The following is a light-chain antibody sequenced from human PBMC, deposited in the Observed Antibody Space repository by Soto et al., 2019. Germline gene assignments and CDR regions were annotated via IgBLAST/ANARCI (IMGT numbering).Light chain of an antibody. CDR2: GAF. Sequence: EFVLIQSPATLSLSPGERATLSCRASPSVANFVAWYQQKPGQAPRLLIYGAFNRATGIPARFSGSGSGTDFTLTISSLEPEDAAVYYCQQRNVCPPVTFGQGTRLEIK. CDR1: PSVANF. CDR3: QQRNVCPPVT. V-gene: IGKV3-11*01. J-gene: IGKJ5*01.